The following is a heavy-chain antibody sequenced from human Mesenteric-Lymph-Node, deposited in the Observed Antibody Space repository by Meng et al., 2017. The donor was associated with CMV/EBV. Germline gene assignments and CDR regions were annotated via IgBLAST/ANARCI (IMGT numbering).Heavy chain of an antibody. V-gene: IGHV4-39*01. CDR3: ARHEVTMIVVVITGHNWFDP. CDR2: IYYSGST. Sequence: SSSYYWGLIRPPPGKVLECIGSIYYSGSTYYTPSLKRRVTISVDTSKNQFSLKLSSVTAADTAVYYCARHEVTMIVVVITGHNWFDPWGQGTLVTVSS. CDR1: SSSYY. D-gene: IGHD3-22*01. J-gene: IGHJ5*02.